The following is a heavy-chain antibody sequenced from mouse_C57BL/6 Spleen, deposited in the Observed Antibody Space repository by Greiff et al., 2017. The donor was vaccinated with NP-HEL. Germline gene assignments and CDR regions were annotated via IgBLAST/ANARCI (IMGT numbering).Heavy chain of an antibody. Sequence: VQLQQPGAELVMPGASVKLSFKASGYNFTRYRMHWVKPRPGQGLAGIGEIDPSDCYTNYNQKFKGKTTLTVDKSSSTAYMQLSSLTSEDSAVYYCARQPSGTGHAMDYWGQGTSVTVSS. CDR3: ARQPSGTGHAMDY. CDR2: IDPSDCYT. D-gene: IGHD4-1*01. J-gene: IGHJ4*01. V-gene: IGHV1-69*01. CDR1: GYNFTRYR.